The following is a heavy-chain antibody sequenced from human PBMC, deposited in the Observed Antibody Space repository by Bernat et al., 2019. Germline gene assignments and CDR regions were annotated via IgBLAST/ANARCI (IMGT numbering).Heavy chain of an antibody. CDR1: GFTFGDYP. V-gene: IGHV3-49*04. CDR2: IRSKAYGGTT. J-gene: IGHJ4*02. Sequence: EVELVESGGGLAQPGRSLRLSCKASGFTFGDYPMSWVRQAPGKGLEWVGFIRSKAYGGTTEYARSVKGRFTISRDDSKSIASLKMIRLRSEETAVSYCTTDYTGWYTFDFWGQGTLVTVSS. D-gene: IGHD3-16*01. CDR3: TTDYTGWYTFDF.